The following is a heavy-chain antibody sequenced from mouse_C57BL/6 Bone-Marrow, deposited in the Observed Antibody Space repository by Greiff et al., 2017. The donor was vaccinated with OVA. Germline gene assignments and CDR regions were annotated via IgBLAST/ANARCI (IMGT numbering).Heavy chain of an antibody. Sequence: VKLMESGPGLVAPSQSLSITCTVSGFSLTSYAISWVRQPPGKGLEWLGVIWTGGGTNYNSALKSRLSISKDNSKSQVFLKMNSLQTDDTARYYCARSSGSSYEKNYFDYWGQGTTLTVSS. CDR3: ARSSGSSYEKNYFDY. CDR2: IWTGGGT. CDR1: GFSLTSYA. V-gene: IGHV2-9-1*01. J-gene: IGHJ2*01. D-gene: IGHD1-1*01.